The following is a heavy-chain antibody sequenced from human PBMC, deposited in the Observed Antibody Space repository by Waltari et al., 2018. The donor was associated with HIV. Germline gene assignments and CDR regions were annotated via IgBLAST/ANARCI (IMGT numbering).Heavy chain of an antibody. J-gene: IGHJ2*01. Sequence: SGGGSIQPGGSLRLSCVASGFSLSSYSVNWLRQTPGKPLEWVSYMGTTPTARYDEDSVRDRFTVFADKTKQSVYLQISNLQDEDSAVYYCARGLSYFDGKPLPWYLDLWGRGSRVTVAS. CDR3: ARGLSYFDGKPLPWYLDL. CDR1: GFSLSSYS. D-gene: IGHD3-9*01. CDR2: MGTTPTAR. V-gene: IGHV3-48*02.